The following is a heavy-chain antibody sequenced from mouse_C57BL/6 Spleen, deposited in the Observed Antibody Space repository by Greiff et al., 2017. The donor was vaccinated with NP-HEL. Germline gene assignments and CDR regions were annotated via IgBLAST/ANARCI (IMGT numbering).Heavy chain of an antibody. V-gene: IGHV5-16*01. D-gene: IGHD2-1*01. CDR3: ARVGNYDYFDY. CDR2: INYDGSST. CDR1: GFTFSDYY. J-gene: IGHJ2*01. Sequence: EVMLVESEGGLVQPGSSMKLSCTASGFTFSDYYMAWVRQVPEKGLEWVANINYDGSSTYYLDSLKSRFIISRDNAKNILYLQMSSLKSEDTATYYCARVGNYDYFDYWGQGTTLTVSS.